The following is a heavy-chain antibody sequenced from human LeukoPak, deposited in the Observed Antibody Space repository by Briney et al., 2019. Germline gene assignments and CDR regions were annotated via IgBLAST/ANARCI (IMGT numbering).Heavy chain of an antibody. CDR1: GYTFTGYY. Sequence: ASVKVSCKASGYTFTGYYMHWVRQAPGQGLEWMGWINPNSGGTNYAQKFQGRVTMTRDTSISTAYMELSRLRSDDTAVYYCARDLEGLLWFVNNFDYWGQGTLVTVSS. J-gene: IGHJ4*02. V-gene: IGHV1-2*02. D-gene: IGHD3-10*01. CDR2: INPNSGGT. CDR3: ARDLEGLLWFVNNFDY.